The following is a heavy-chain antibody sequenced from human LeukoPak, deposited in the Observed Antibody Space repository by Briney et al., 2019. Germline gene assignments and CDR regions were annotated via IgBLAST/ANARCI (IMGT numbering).Heavy chain of an antibody. CDR2: IITIRGTT. V-gene: IGHV1-69*13. CDR3: GSERYSSGWYLVES. J-gene: IGHJ1*01. D-gene: IGHD6-19*01. Sequence: SVKVSSKASGGSIRVYASSWGRQAPGQGLEWMGGIITIRGTTNYAQKFQGRVTITADESTNTAYMELSSLRSEDTVVYCGGSERYSSGWYLVESWGEGTLVTVSS. CDR1: GGSIRVYA.